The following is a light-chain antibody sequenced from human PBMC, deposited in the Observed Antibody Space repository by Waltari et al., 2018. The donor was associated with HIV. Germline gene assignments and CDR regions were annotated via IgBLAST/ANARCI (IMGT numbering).Light chain of an antibody. V-gene: IGLV1-47*01. CDR1: TSNIGSNY. Sequence: SVVTQPPSASGTPGQRVTISCSGNTSNIGSNYVFWYPHLPGTAPKLLIHRNEQRPSGGPYGFSGSTSGASASLAISGLRSEDESDYYCVTWDDSLRGVVFGGGTKVAVL. CDR2: RNE. CDR3: VTWDDSLRGVV. J-gene: IGLJ2*01.